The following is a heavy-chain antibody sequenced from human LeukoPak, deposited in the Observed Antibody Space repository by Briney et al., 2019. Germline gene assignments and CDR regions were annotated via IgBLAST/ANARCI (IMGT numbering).Heavy chain of an antibody. CDR2: INHNSGDT. CDR1: GYSFTGYN. Sequence: GASVKVSCKASGYSFTGYNMYWVRQAPGHGREWMGWINHNSGDTNYAQKFQGRVTMTRDTSITTAYMELSRLRSDDTAMYYCVRGTSNACHIWGQGTMVTVSS. J-gene: IGHJ3*02. D-gene: IGHD1-1*01. CDR3: VRGTSNACHI. V-gene: IGHV1-2*02.